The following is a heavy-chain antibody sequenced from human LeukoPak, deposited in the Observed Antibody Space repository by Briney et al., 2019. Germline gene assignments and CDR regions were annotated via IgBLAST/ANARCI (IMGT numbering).Heavy chain of an antibody. CDR1: GLTFSTYS. CDR2: ISSGSTSM. J-gene: IGHJ2*01. CDR3: AGLDRQRNYWYFDL. Sequence: PGGSLRLSCGASGLTFSTYSMNWVRQAPGKGLEWVSSISSGSTSMYYADSVKGRFTISRDNTRNSLYLQMDSLRAEDTAVYYCAGLDRQRNYWYFDLWGRGTLVTVSS. D-gene: IGHD1-1*01. V-gene: IGHV3-21*01.